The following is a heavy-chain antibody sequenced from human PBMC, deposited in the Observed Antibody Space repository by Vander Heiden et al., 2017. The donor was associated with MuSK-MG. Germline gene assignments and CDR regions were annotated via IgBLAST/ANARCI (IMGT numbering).Heavy chain of an antibody. CDR1: GVTFSSYA. CDR2: MGTAGDT. D-gene: IGHD2-8*01. CDR3: ARDRIAGVCMDV. Sequence: EVQLVEPGGGFVQPGGSLRHYGAAHGVTFSSYAMHRVRQATGKGLEWVSAMGTAGDTYYPGSVKGRFTIAREKAKCSLYLQMNSLGAGDTAVYYCARDRIAGVCMDVWGQGTTVTVS. V-gene: IGHV3-13*04. J-gene: IGHJ6*02.